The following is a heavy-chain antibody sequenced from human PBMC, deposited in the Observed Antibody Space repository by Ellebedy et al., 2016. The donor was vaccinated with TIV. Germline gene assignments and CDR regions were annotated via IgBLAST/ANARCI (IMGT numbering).Heavy chain of an antibody. V-gene: IGHV4-59*01. J-gene: IGHJ4*02. Sequence: MPGGSLRLSCTVSGVSISSCYWSWIRQSPGKGLEWIGYVYNSGSTNYNRSLKSRVTISLDTSKNQFSLKLNSVTAADTAVYYCARETDYGDQILDYWGQGAMVTVSS. D-gene: IGHD4-17*01. CDR2: VYNSGST. CDR1: GVSISSCY. CDR3: ARETDYGDQILDY.